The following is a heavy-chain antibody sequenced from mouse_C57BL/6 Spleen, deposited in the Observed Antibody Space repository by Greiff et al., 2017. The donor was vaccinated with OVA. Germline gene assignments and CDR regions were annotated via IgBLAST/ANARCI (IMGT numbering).Heavy chain of an antibody. CDR1: GYTFTSYW. J-gene: IGHJ2*01. D-gene: IGHD1-1*01. V-gene: IGHV1-53*01. Sequence: QVQLQQSGTELVKPGASVKLSCQASGYTFTSYWMHWVKQRPGQGLEWIGNINPSNGGTNYNEKFKSKATLTVDKSSSTAYMQLSSLTSEDSAVYYCARKRVSVGGYYFDYWGQGTTLTVSS. CDR2: INPSNGGT. CDR3: ARKRVSVGGYYFDY.